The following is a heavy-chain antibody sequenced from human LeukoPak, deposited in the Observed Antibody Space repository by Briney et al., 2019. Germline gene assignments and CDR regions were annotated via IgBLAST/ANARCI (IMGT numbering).Heavy chain of an antibody. Sequence: GGSLRLSCAASGFTFSSYEMNWVRQAPGKGLEWVSYISSSGSTIYYADSVKGRFTISRDNAKNSLYLQMNSLRAEDTAVYYCARDHDEVAIYYYYGMDVWGQGTTVTVSS. D-gene: IGHD2-15*01. CDR2: ISSSGSTI. CDR1: GFTFSSYE. CDR3: ARDHDEVAIYYYYGMDV. V-gene: IGHV3-48*03. J-gene: IGHJ6*02.